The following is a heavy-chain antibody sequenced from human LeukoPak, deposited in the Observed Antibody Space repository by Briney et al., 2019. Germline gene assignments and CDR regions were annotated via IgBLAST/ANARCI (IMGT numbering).Heavy chain of an antibody. CDR3: ARQAALDI. Sequence: GGSLRLSCSASGFTFSNYAMNWVRQAPGKGLEWVSGISGSGDSTYYADSVKGRFTISRDNAKNSLYLHMNRLRAEDTAVYYCARQAALDIWGQGTMVTVSS. J-gene: IGHJ3*02. V-gene: IGHV3-23*01. CDR2: ISGSGDST. CDR1: GFTFSNYA.